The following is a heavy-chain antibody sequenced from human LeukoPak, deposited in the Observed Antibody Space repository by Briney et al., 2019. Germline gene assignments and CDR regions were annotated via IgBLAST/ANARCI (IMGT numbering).Heavy chain of an antibody. V-gene: IGHV4-59*12. D-gene: IGHD3-10*01. J-gene: IGHJ4*02. CDR1: GGSISSYY. CDR3: ARGGKAHYFGSASQDY. Sequence: SETLSLTCTVSGGSISSYYWSWIRQPPGKGLEWIGYIYYSGSSNHNPSLKSRVTISLDTSKNRFSLELSSVTAADTGVYYCARGGKAHYFGSASQDYWGQGTLVTVSS. CDR2: IYYSGSS.